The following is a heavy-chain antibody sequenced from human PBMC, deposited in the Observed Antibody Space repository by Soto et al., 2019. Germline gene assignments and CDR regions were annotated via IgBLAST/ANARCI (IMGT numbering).Heavy chain of an antibody. CDR1: GFTFTTYD. CDR2: AGHAGDT. V-gene: IGHV3-13*04. CDR3: ASLGDRIY. D-gene: IGHD3-16*01. J-gene: IGHJ4*02. Sequence: EVPLVEAGGGLVQPGGSLTLSCAASGFTFTTYDMHWVRQRTGEGLEWVSAAGHAGDTYYADSVRGRFTIARDNAMQSFSLQMISLRVGDTAMYYCASLGDRIYWGQGSLVTVSS.